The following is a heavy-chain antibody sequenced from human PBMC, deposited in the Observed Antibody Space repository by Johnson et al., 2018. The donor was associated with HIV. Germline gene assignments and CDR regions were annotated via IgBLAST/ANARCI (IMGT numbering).Heavy chain of an antibody. CDR1: GFTISDYF. V-gene: IGHV3-11*04. D-gene: IGHD6-25*01. CDR2: MSRGSSAV. Sequence: QVQLVESGGDLVKPGGSLRLSCAASGFTISDYFMTWIRQAPGKGLEWVAYMSRGSSAVWYADSVKGRFTISWDSAKNSLYLQMNSLSAEDTAVYYCAREVRAYSSGPDACDLWGQGTMVSVSS. CDR3: AREVRAYSSGPDACDL. J-gene: IGHJ3*01.